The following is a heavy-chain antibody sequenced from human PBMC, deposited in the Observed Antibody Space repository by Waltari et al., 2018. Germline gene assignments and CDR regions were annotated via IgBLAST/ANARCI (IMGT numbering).Heavy chain of an antibody. V-gene: IGHV3-30*18. CDR3: AKGITISSNWYFDL. Sequence: QVQLVESGGGVVQPGRSLRLSCAASGFTFNNYGRHWVRQAPGKGLEWVAVISYDGSNKYYADSVKGRFTISRDNSKNTLYLQMNSLSVEDTAVYYCAKGITISSNWYFDLWGRGTLVTVSS. CDR1: GFTFNNYG. J-gene: IGHJ2*01. CDR2: ISYDGSNK. D-gene: IGHD3-9*01.